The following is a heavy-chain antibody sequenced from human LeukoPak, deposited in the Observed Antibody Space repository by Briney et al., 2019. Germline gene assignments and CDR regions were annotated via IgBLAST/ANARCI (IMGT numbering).Heavy chain of an antibody. CDR2: ISYDGSNK. J-gene: IGHJ4*02. Sequence: PGGSLRLSCAASGFTFSSYGMHWVRQAPGKGLEWVAVISYDGSNKYYADSVKGRFTISRDNSKNTLYLQMNSLRAEDTAVYYCAKVKYGSGSYYYTDYFDYWGQGTLVTVSS. CDR1: GFTFSSYG. CDR3: AKVKYGSGSYYYTDYFDY. V-gene: IGHV3-30*18. D-gene: IGHD3-10*01.